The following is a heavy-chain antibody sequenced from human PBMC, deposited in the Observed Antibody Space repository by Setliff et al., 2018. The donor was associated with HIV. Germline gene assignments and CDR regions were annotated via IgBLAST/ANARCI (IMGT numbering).Heavy chain of an antibody. V-gene: IGHV1-46*01. CDR3: ATRWKNDYGFDL. CDR2: INPSGGST. Sequence: EASVKVSCKASGYTFTSYYMHWVRQAPGQGLEWMGIINPSGGSTSYAQKFQGRVTMTRDTSTSTVYMELSSLRSEDTAVYYCATRWKNDYGFDLWGRGTLVTVSS. J-gene: IGHJ2*01. D-gene: IGHD4-17*01. CDR1: GYTFTSYY.